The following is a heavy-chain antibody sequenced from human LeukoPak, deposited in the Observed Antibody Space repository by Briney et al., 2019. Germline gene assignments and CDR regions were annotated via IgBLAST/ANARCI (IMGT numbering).Heavy chain of an antibody. V-gene: IGHV1-3*03. J-gene: IGHJ4*02. CDR3: ARGVFGGVIVYYFDY. Sequence: ASVKVSCKTSGYTFTNNAIHWVRQAPGQGLEWMGWINAGNGNTKYSQEFQGRVTITRDTSASTAYMELSSLRSEDMAVYYCARGVFGGVIVYYFDYWGQGTLVTVSS. D-gene: IGHD3-16*02. CDR1: GYTFTNNA. CDR2: INAGNGNT.